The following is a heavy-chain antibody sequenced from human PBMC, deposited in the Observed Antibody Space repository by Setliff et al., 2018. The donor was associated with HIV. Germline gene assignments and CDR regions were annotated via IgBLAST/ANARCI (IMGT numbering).Heavy chain of an antibody. V-gene: IGHV3-30*02. CDR3: AREGKAPNSRGRIATAGGWFDP. D-gene: IGHD6-13*01. J-gene: IGHJ5*02. Sequence: PGGSLRLSCAASGFTLSASAMHWVRQAPGKGLEWVAFIQYDGSTEKYAGSVRGRFTISRDISKNTIYLTLNNMRPDDSAVYYCAREGKAPNSRGRIATAGGWFDPWGQGTLVTVSS. CDR1: GFTLSASA. CDR2: IQYDGSTE.